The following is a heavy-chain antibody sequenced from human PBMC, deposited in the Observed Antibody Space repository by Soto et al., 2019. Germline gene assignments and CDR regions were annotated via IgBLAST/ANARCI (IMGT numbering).Heavy chain of an antibody. CDR2: NSAYNGNT. CDR1: GYTFTSYG. Sequence: QVQLVQSGAEVKKPGASVKVSCKASGYTFTSYGISWVRQAPGQGLEWMGWNSAYNGNTNYAQKLQGRVTMTTDTSTSTAYMELRSLRSDDTAVYYCARDKGDIVVVVAASGYFDYWGQGTLVTVSS. J-gene: IGHJ4*02. D-gene: IGHD2-15*01. CDR3: ARDKGDIVVVVAASGYFDY. V-gene: IGHV1-18*01.